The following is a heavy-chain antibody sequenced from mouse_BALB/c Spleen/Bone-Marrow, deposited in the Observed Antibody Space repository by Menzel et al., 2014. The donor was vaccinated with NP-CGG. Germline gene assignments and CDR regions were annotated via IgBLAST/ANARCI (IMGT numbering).Heavy chain of an antibody. J-gene: IGHJ4*01. V-gene: IGHV2-6-4*01. D-gene: IGHD1-1*01. CDR3: ARFIATGTMDY. Sequence: VQVVESGPGLVAPSQSLSITCTVSGFSLSRYSIHWVRQPPGEGLEWLGVIWGGGNTDYNLTLKSRLSISKDNSKSQVFLKMNSLQTDDTAMYYCARFIATGTMDYWGQGTSVTVSS. CDR2: IWGGGNT. CDR1: GFSLSRYS.